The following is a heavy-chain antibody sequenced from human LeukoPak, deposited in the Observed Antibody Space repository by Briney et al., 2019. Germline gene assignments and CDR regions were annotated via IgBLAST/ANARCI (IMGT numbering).Heavy chain of an antibody. Sequence: PSETLSLTCTVSGGSISSSSYYWGWIRQPPGKGLEWIGSIYYSGSTYYNPSLKSRVTISVDTSKNQFSLKLSSVTAADTAVYYCARGHRGYSYGYRAFDIWGQGTMVTVSS. J-gene: IGHJ3*02. V-gene: IGHV4-39*07. CDR1: GGSISSSSYY. CDR3: ARGHRGYSYGYRAFDI. D-gene: IGHD5-18*01. CDR2: IYYSGST.